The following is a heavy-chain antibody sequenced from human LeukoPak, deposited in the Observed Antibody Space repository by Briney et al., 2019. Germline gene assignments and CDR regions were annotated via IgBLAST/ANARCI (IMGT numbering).Heavy chain of an antibody. CDR3: AKDQYSSGWYRFDY. CDR1: RFTFSSYA. D-gene: IGHD6-19*01. J-gene: IGHJ4*02. V-gene: IGHV3-23*01. CDR2: ISGSGGST. Sequence: GGSLRLSCAASRFTFSSYAMSWVRQAPGKGLEWVSGISGSGGSTYYADSVKGRFTISRDNSKNTLYLQMNSLRAEDTAVYHCAKDQYSSGWYRFDYWGQGTLVTVSS.